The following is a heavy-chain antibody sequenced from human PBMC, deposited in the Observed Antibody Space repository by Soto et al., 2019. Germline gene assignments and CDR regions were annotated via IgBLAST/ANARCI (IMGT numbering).Heavy chain of an antibody. Sequence: PGGSLRLSCAASGFTVSSNYMSWVRQAPGKGLEWVSVIYSGGSTYYADSVKGRFTISRDNSKNTLYLQMNSLRAEDTAVYYCARDAEGYDFWSGYVGYYYYYYMDVWGKGTTVTVSS. CDR1: GFTVSSNY. CDR3: ARDAEGYDFWSGYVGYYYYYYMDV. J-gene: IGHJ6*03. CDR2: IYSGGST. D-gene: IGHD3-3*01. V-gene: IGHV3-66*01.